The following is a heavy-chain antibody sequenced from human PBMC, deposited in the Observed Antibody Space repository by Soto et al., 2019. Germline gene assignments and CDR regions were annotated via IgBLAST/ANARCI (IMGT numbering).Heavy chain of an antibody. Sequence: KQSQTLSLTCAISGDSVSSNSAAWNWIRQSPSRGLEWLGRTYYRSKWYNDYAVSVKSRITINPDTSKNQFSLQLNSVTPEDTAVYYCARVLGGSGSYYYYYGMDVWGQGTTVTVSS. V-gene: IGHV6-1*01. CDR1: GDSVSSNSAA. D-gene: IGHD1-26*01. CDR3: ARVLGGSGSYYYYYGMDV. CDR2: TYYRSKWYN. J-gene: IGHJ6*02.